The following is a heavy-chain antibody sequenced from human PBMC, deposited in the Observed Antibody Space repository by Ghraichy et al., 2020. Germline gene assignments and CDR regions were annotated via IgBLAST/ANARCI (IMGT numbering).Heavy chain of an antibody. V-gene: IGHV3-73*01. CDR1: GFAFGDSA. Sequence: LSLTCAASGFAFGDSAMHWVRQASGKGLEWVGRIRTKADSYSTAYATSVKGRFTISRDDSNNTAYLQMNSLKTEDTAVYYCTRLLAGELELEDYWGQGTLVTVSS. CDR3: TRLLAGELELEDY. J-gene: IGHJ4*02. CDR2: IRTKADSYST. D-gene: IGHD1-7*01.